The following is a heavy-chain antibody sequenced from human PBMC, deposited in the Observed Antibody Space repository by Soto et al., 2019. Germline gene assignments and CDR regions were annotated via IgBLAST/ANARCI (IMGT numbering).Heavy chain of an antibody. Sequence: PGEPLKSSCRGSGYDFNTNWFGWVRQLPGKGLEWVGIMYPGDSDTRYNPSLQGHVTLSADVTVSTAFLQWRSLKTSDTGMYFCARLPRDCNKTSCYYADHWGHGTQVTVSS. D-gene: IGHD2-2*01. CDR1: GYDFNTNW. CDR3: ARLPRDCNKTSCYYADH. CDR2: MYPGDSDT. J-gene: IGHJ4*01. V-gene: IGHV5-51*01.